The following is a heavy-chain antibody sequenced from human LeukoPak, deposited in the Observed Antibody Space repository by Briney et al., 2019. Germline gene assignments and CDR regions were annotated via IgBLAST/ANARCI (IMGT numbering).Heavy chain of an antibody. CDR1: GFTFSSYS. CDR2: ISSSSSYI. V-gene: IGHV3-21*01. J-gene: IGHJ4*02. Sequence: GGSLRLSCAASGFTFSSYSMNWVRQAPGKGLEWVSSISSSSSYIYYADSLKGRFTISRDNAKNSLYLQMNSLRAEDTGVYYCARDVDYGGNSVDYWGQGTLVTVSS. D-gene: IGHD4-23*01. CDR3: ARDVDYGGNSVDY.